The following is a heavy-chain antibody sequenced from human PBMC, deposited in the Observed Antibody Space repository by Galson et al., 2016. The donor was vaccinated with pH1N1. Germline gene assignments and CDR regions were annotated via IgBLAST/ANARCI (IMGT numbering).Heavy chain of an antibody. V-gene: IGHV3-73*01. D-gene: IGHD5-12*01. Sequence: SLRLSCAASGFTFSGSAMHWVRQASGKGLEWVARIRSKADSYSTAYAASMKGRFTSSNDDSKHTTFLQMNSLNTEGTEVYYWTRSRGYGFDYWGQGTLVTVSS. CDR1: GFTFSGSA. CDR3: TRSRGYGFDY. CDR2: IRSKADSYST. J-gene: IGHJ4*02.